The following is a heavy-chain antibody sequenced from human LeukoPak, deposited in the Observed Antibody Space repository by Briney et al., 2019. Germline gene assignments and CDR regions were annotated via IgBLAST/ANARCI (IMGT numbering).Heavy chain of an antibody. D-gene: IGHD3-3*01. CDR2: INHSGST. J-gene: IGHJ5*02. Sequence: SETLSLTCAVYGGSFSGYHWSWIRQPPGKGLEWIGEINHSGSTNYNPSLKSRVTISVDTSKNQFSLKLSSVTAADTAVYYCARSRGDFWSGYLIGWFDPWGQGTLVTVSS. CDR3: ARSRGDFWSGYLIGWFDP. CDR1: GGSFSGYH. V-gene: IGHV4-34*01.